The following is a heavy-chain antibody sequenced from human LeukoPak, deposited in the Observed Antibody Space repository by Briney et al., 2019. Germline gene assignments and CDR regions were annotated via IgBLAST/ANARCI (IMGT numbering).Heavy chain of an antibody. Sequence: SETLSLTCTVSGGSISSSSYYWGWIRQPPGKGLEWIGSIYYSGSTYYNPSLKSRVTISVDTSKNQFSLKLSSVTAADTAVYYCARGVKIEYSSSSRNWYLDLWGRGTLVTVSS. CDR2: IYYSGST. CDR3: ARGVKIEYSSSSRNWYLDL. V-gene: IGHV4-39*01. CDR1: GGSISSSSYY. J-gene: IGHJ2*01. D-gene: IGHD6-6*01.